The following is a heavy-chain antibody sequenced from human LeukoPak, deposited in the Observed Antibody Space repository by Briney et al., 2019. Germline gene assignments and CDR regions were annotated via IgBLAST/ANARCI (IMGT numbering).Heavy chain of an antibody. Sequence: PSETLSLTCTVSGGSISSYYWSWIRQPPGKGLEWIGYIYYSGSTNYNPSLKSRVTISVDRSKNQFSLKLSSVTAADTAVYYCARGVYGDYDQFDYWGQGTLVTVSS. D-gene: IGHD4-17*01. CDR2: IYYSGST. CDR1: GGSISSYY. J-gene: IGHJ4*02. V-gene: IGHV4-59*12. CDR3: ARGVYGDYDQFDY.